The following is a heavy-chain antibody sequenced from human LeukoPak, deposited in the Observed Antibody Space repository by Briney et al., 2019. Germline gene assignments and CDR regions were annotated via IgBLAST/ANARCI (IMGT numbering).Heavy chain of an antibody. CDR3: AASPKLTGVVPAAWG. D-gene: IGHD7-27*01. Sequence: ASVKVSCKASGFTFTSSAVQWVRQARGQRLEWIGWIVVGGGNTNYAQKFQERVTITSDMSTSTAYMELSSLRSEDTAVYYCAASPKLTGVVPAAWGWGQGTLVTVSS. CDR1: GFTFTSSA. V-gene: IGHV1-58*01. CDR2: IVVGGGNT. J-gene: IGHJ4*02.